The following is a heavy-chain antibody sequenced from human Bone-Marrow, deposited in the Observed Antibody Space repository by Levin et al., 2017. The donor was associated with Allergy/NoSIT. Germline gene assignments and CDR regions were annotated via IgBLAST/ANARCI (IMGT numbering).Heavy chain of an antibody. CDR2: IYYSGRT. J-gene: IGHJ4*02. V-gene: IGHV4-39*07. CDR1: GDSITDSHHS. Sequence: SETLSLTCTVSGDSITDSHHSWAWIRQPPGKGLEWIGSIYYSGRTYYNPSLKSPVTISLDTSKNQFSLKLTSVTAADTSVYYCAREALAYFDYWGPGTLVTVSS. CDR3: AREALAYFDY.